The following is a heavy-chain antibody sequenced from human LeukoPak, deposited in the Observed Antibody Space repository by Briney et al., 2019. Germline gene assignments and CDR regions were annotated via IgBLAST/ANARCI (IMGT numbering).Heavy chain of an antibody. V-gene: IGHV3-7*01. J-gene: IGHJ4*02. Sequence: GGSLRLSCAASGFIFSNFWLSWVRQAPGKGLEWVANIKQDGSEKYYVDSVRGRFTISGDNAKNSLYLQMNSLRAEDTAVYYCARGGSGNWNAPFDYWGQGTLVTVSS. CDR2: IKQDGSEK. CDR1: GFIFSNFW. CDR3: ARGGSGNWNAPFDY. D-gene: IGHD1-1*01.